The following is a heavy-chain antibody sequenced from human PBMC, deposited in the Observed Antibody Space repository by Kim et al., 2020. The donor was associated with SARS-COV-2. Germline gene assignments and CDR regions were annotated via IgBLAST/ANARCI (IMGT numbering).Heavy chain of an antibody. J-gene: IGHJ6*02. Sequence: DSVEGRFTIARDNAKNTLYLQMTSLRAEDTAVYYCARVFGPLGYYYGMDVWGQGTTVTVSS. D-gene: IGHD3-10*01. CDR3: ARVFGPLGYYYGMDV. V-gene: IGHV3-74*01.